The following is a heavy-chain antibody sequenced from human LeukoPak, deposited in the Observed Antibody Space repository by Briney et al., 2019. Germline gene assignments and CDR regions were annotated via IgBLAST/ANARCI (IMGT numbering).Heavy chain of an antibody. CDR3: ARARGYCSGGSCYSAVGYFDY. V-gene: IGHV4-39*07. J-gene: IGHJ4*02. CDR1: GGSISSSSYS. Sequence: PSETLSLTCTVSGGSISSSSYSWGWIRQPPGKGLEWIGSIYYSGSTYYNPSLKSRVTISVDTSKNQFSLKLSSVTAADTAVYYCARARGYCSGGSCYSAVGYFDYWGQGTLVTVSS. D-gene: IGHD2-15*01. CDR2: IYYSGST.